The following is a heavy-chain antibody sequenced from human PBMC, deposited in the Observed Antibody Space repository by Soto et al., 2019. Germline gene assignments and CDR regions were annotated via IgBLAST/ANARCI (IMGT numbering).Heavy chain of an antibody. Sequence: EVQLVESGGGLVRPGRSLRLSCAASGFRFDDDAMHWVRQPPGKGLEWVSGISWNSGSSDYADSVKGRFTISRDNAKNSLHLQMNRLRAEDTALYYCAKGLEDGDRHTCWYFDLWGRGTPVTVSS. V-gene: IGHV3-9*01. CDR2: ISWNSGSS. J-gene: IGHJ2*01. CDR1: GFRFDDDA. D-gene: IGHD4-17*01. CDR3: AKGLEDGDRHTCWYFDL.